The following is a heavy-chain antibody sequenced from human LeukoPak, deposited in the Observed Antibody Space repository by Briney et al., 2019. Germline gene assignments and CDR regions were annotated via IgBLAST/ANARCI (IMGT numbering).Heavy chain of an antibody. D-gene: IGHD7-27*01. Sequence: SETLSLTCAVYGGSFSGYYWSWIRQPPGKGLEWIGEINHSGSTNYNPSLKSRVTISVDTSKNQFSLKLSSVTAADTAVYCCARFWGFGDYWGQGTLVTVSS. CDR1: GGSFSGYY. J-gene: IGHJ4*02. CDR2: INHSGST. V-gene: IGHV4-34*01. CDR3: ARFWGFGDY.